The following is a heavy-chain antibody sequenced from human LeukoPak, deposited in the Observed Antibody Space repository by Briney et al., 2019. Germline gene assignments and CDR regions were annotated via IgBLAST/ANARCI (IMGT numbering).Heavy chain of an antibody. Sequence: GGSLRLSCAASGFTVSSNYMSWVRQAPGKGLEWVSVIYSGGSTYYADSVKGRFTISRDNSKNTLYLQMNSLRAEDTAVYYCARSKQWLVVYFDYWGQGTLVTVSS. J-gene: IGHJ4*02. V-gene: IGHV3-66*02. CDR1: GFTVSSNY. D-gene: IGHD6-19*01. CDR3: ARSKQWLVVYFDY. CDR2: IYSGGST.